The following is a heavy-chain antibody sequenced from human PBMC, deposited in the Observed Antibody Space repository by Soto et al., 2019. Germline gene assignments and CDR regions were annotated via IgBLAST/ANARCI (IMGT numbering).Heavy chain of an antibody. CDR1: GRTLNINADF. CDR2: IDSGGNT. Sequence: SETLSLTCTVSGRTLNINADFWYLAWIRQPPGKGLEWIGSIDSGGNTHYNAPLKSRVIISADTSKNQFSLSLNSVTAADTAVYYCVKRSLLMAPTWGQGIQVTVSS. V-gene: IGHV4-39*01. D-gene: IGHD1-1*01. J-gene: IGHJ4*02. CDR3: VKRSLLMAPT.